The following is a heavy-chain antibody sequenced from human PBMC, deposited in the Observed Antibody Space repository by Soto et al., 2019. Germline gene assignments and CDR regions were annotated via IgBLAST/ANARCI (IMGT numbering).Heavy chain of an antibody. D-gene: IGHD3-22*01. V-gene: IGHV3-23*01. CDR1: GFTFGDSD. J-gene: IGHJ4*02. Sequence: RRFLRFSCAGSGFTFGDSDMSWIRQAPGKGLEWGSAISGSGGSTYYADSVKGRFTISRDNSKNTLYLQMNSLRAEDTAVYYCAKPPPYYDSSGYYRGVDYWGQGTLVTVSS. CDR3: AKPPPYYDSSGYYRGVDY. CDR2: ISGSGGST.